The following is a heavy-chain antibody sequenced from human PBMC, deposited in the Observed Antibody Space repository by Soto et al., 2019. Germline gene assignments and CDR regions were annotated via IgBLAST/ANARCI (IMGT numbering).Heavy chain of an antibody. V-gene: IGHV2-70*11. J-gene: IGHJ6*03. CDR1: GFSLSTSGMC. D-gene: IGHD2-2*01. CDR3: ARIWEYIVVVPAALSYYYYMDV. CDR2: IDWDDDK. Sequence: SGPKLVNPKQTLTLNCTFSGFSLSTSGMCVSWIRQPPGKALEWLARIDWDDDKYYSTSLKTRLTISKDTSKNQVVLTMTNMDPVDTATYYCARIWEYIVVVPAALSYYYYMDVWGKGTTVTVSS.